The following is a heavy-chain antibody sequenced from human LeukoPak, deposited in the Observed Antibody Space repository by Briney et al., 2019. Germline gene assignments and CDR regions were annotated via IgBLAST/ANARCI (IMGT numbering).Heavy chain of an antibody. V-gene: IGHV1-2*02. CDR3: ARAGVLWFGELLRNWFDP. CDR1: GYTFTDYY. Sequence: ASVKVSCKASGYTFTDYYLHWVRQAPGQGLEWMGWINPNSGGTNYAQKFQGRVTMTRDTSISTAYMELSRLRSDDTAVYYCARAGVLWFGELLRNWFDPWGQGTLVTVSS. CDR2: INPNSGGT. D-gene: IGHD3-10*01. J-gene: IGHJ5*02.